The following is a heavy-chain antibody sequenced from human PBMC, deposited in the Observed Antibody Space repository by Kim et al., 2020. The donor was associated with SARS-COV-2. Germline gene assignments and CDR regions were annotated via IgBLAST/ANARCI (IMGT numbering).Heavy chain of an antibody. CDR1: GFTFSSYA. D-gene: IGHD6-6*01. J-gene: IGHJ3*02. Sequence: GGSLRLSCAASGFTFSSYAMHWVRQAPGKGLEWVAVISYDGSNKYYADSVKGRFTISRDNSKNTLYLQMNSLRAEDTAVYYCANIWSEYSSSSDAFDIWGQGTMVTVSS. CDR2: ISYDGSNK. V-gene: IGHV3-30-3*01. CDR3: ANIWSEYSSSSDAFDI.